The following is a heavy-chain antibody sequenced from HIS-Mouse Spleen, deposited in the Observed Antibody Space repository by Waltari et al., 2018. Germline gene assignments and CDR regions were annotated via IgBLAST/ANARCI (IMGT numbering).Heavy chain of an antibody. D-gene: IGHD7-27*01. CDR2: INPNSGGT. Sequence: QVQLVQSGAEVKKPGASVKGSCKASGYTFTGSQLHRGRQAPGQGLEWMGWINPNSGGTNYAQKFQGRVTMTRDTSISTAYMELSRLRSDDTAVYYCARVGLGIAFDIWGQGTMVTVSS. V-gene: IGHV1-2*02. J-gene: IGHJ3*02. CDR3: ARVGLGIAFDI. CDR1: GYTFTGSQ.